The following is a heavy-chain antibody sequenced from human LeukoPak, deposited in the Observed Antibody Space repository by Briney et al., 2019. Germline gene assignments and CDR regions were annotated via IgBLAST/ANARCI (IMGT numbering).Heavy chain of an antibody. Sequence: GGSLRLSCAASGFTFSTQWMHSVRHAPGKGLVWVSRIKSDGSTNYADSVKGRFTISRDNAKNTVSLQMNSLRPEDTGVYYCARAPSEIGGYYPEYFRHWGQGTLVTVSS. CDR1: GFTFSTQW. CDR3: ARAPSEIGGYYPEYFRH. D-gene: IGHD3-22*01. CDR2: IKSDGST. J-gene: IGHJ1*01. V-gene: IGHV3-74*01.